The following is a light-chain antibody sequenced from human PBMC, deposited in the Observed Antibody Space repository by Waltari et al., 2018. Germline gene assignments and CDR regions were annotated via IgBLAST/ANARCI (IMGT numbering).Light chain of an antibody. CDR1: QSVSSN. CDR2: GAS. J-gene: IGKJ1*01. CDR3: QQYNNWPPWT. Sequence: EIVMTQSPATLSVSQGERATLSCKASQSVSSNLAWYQQKPGQAPRLLIYGASTRATGIPARFSGSGSWTAFTLTIRSLQSEDFAVYYCQQYNNWPPWTFGQGTKVEIK. V-gene: IGKV3-15*01.